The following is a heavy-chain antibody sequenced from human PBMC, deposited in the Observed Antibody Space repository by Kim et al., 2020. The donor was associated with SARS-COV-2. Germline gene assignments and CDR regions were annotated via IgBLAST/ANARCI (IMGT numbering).Heavy chain of an antibody. J-gene: IGHJ4*02. Sequence: GGSLRLSCAASGFTVSSNYMSWVRQAPGKGLECVSVIYSGGSTYYADSVKGRFTISRDNSKNTLYLQMNSLRAEDTAVYYCARDESSGWGWYFDYWGQGTLVTVSS. CDR1: GFTVSSNY. CDR3: ARDESSGWGWYFDY. V-gene: IGHV3-53*01. CDR2: IYSGGST. D-gene: IGHD6-19*01.